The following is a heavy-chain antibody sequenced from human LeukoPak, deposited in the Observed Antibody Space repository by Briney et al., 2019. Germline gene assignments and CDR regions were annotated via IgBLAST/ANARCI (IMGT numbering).Heavy chain of an antibody. CDR2: INHSGST. V-gene: IGHV4-34*01. Sequence: SETLSLTCAVEGGSFSGSYWSWIRQPPWKGLECIGEINHSGSTNYNPSLKSRVTISVHTSKNQFSLKLSSVTAADTAVYFFFQAEDGIRDFDWLPPIDYWGQGTLVTVSS. CDR3: FQAEDGIRDFDWLPPIDY. J-gene: IGHJ4*02. CDR1: GGSFSGSY. D-gene: IGHD3-9*01.